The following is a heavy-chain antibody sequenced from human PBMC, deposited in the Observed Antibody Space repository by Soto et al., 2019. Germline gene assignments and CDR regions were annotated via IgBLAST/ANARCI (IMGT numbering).Heavy chain of an antibody. Sequence: HPGGSLRLSCAASGFTFSSYAMSWVRQAPGKGLEWVSAISGSGGSTYYADSVKGRFTISRDNSKNTLYLQMNSLRAEDTAVYYCAKSPQWLVSYFDYWGQGTLVTVSS. CDR2: ISGSGGST. J-gene: IGHJ4*02. CDR1: GFTFSSYA. V-gene: IGHV3-23*01. D-gene: IGHD6-19*01. CDR3: AKSPQWLVSYFDY.